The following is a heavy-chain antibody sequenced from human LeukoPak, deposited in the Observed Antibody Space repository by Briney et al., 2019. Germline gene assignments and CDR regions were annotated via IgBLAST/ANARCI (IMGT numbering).Heavy chain of an antibody. D-gene: IGHD1-26*01. CDR2: VSGGGLRS. CDR3: ARVGATLDY. Sequence: GGSLRLSCAASGFAFSNYAISWVRRAPGKGQQWVSAVSGGGLRSSYADSVKGRFTISRDNARNTLYLQLNSLRAEDTAVYYCARVGATLDYWGQGTLVTVSS. CDR1: GFAFSNYA. V-gene: IGHV3-23*01. J-gene: IGHJ4*02.